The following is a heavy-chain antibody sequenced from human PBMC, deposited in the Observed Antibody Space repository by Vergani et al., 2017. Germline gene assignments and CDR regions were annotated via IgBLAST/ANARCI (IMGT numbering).Heavy chain of an antibody. V-gene: IGHV3-33*01. CDR1: GFTFSSYG. D-gene: IGHD3-3*01. Sequence: QVQLVESGGGVVQPGRSLRLSCAASGFTFSSYGTHWVRQAPGKGLEWVAVIWYDGSNKYYADSVKGRFTISRDNSKNTLYLQMNSLRAEDTAVYYCARGTRYDFWSGYYSYYYYYGMDVWGQGTTVTVSS. J-gene: IGHJ6*02. CDR3: ARGTRYDFWSGYYSYYYYYGMDV. CDR2: IWYDGSNK.